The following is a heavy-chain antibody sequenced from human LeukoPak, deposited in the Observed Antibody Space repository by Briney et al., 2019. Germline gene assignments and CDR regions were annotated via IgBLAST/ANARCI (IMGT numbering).Heavy chain of an antibody. Sequence: WASVKVSCKVSGYTLTELSMHWVRQAPGKGLEWMGGFDPEDGETIYAQKFQGRVTMTEDTSTDTAYMELSSQRSEDTAVYYCATTTDYYRQKRSLGYWGQGTLVTVSS. CDR2: FDPEDGET. D-gene: IGHD3-16*02. CDR3: ATTTDYYRQKRSLGY. J-gene: IGHJ4*02. CDR1: GYTLTELS. V-gene: IGHV1-24*01.